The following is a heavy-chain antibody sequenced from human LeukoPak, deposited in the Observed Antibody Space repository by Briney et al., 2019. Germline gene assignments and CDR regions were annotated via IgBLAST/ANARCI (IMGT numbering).Heavy chain of an antibody. CDR3: ARPCPDIDGYKY. CDR1: GGTFSSYA. Sequence: GASVKVSCKASGGTFSSYAISWVRQAPGQGLEWMGGIIPIFGTANYAQKFQGRVTITADEYTSTAYMELSSLRSEDTAVYYCARPCPDIDGYKYWGQGTLVTVSS. V-gene: IGHV1-69*13. CDR2: IIPIFGTA. J-gene: IGHJ4*02. D-gene: IGHD5-24*01.